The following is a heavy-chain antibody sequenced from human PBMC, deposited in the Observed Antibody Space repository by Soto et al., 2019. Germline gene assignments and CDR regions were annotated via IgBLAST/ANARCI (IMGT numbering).Heavy chain of an antibody. J-gene: IGHJ4*02. V-gene: IGHV1-69*06. Sequence: ASVKVSCKASGGTFSSYAISWVRQAPGQGLEWMGGIIPIFGTANYAQKFQGRVTITADKSTSTAYMELSSLRSEDTAVYYCASSGPYDYVWGSYLVWGQGTLVTVSS. CDR2: IIPIFGTA. D-gene: IGHD3-16*02. CDR1: GGTFSSYA. CDR3: ASSGPYDYVWGSYLV.